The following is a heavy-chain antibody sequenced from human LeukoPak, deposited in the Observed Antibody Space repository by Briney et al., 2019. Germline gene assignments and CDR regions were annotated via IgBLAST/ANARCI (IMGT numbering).Heavy chain of an antibody. V-gene: IGHV3-21*01. CDR2: ISSSSSYI. Sequence: GGSLRLSCAASGFTFSSYSMNWVRQAPGKGLEWVSSISSSSSYIYYADSVKGRFTISGDNAKNSLYLQMNSLRAEDTAVYYCARDSVMYYDFWSGYYSANWFDPWGQGTLVTVSS. D-gene: IGHD3-3*01. CDR1: GFTFSSYS. J-gene: IGHJ5*02. CDR3: ARDSVMYYDFWSGYYSANWFDP.